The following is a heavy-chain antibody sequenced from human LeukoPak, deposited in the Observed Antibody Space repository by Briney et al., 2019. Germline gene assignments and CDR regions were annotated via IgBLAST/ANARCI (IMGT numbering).Heavy chain of an antibody. CDR2: IIPIFGTA. V-gene: IGHV1-69*05. CDR3: ARGLRDYGGPFDY. CDR1: GGTFSSYA. D-gene: IGHD4-23*01. Sequence: GASVKVSSKASGGTFSSYAISWVRQAPGQGLEWMGGIIPIFGTANYAQKFQGRVTITTDESTSTAYMELSSLRSEDTAVYYCARGLRDYGGPFDYWGQGTLVTVSS. J-gene: IGHJ4*02.